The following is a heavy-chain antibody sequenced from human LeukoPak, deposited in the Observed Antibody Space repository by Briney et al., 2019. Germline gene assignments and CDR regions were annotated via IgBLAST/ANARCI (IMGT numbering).Heavy chain of an antibody. D-gene: IGHD3-22*01. J-gene: IGHJ1*01. CDR2: IYTSGNT. CDR1: GGSISSFY. V-gene: IGHV4-4*07. CDR3: ARLKYYYDSSGYRAEYFQH. Sequence: SETLSLTCRVSGGSISSFYWTWIRQPAGKGLDWIGRIYTSGNTNYNSSLKSRVTISVYTSKNQFSLKLSSVTAADTAVYYCARLKYYYDSSGYRAEYFQHWGQGTLVTVSS.